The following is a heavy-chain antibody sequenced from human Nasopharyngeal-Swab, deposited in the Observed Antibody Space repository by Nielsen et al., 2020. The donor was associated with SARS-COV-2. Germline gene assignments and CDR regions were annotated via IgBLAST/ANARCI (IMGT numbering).Heavy chain of an antibody. Sequence: WIRQPPGKGLEWIGEINHSGSTNYNPSLKSRLTISVGTSKNQFSLKLSSVTAADTAVYYCVRRPYDFWSGYYDYYFDYWDQGTLVTVSS. V-gene: IGHV4-34*01. D-gene: IGHD3-3*01. CDR3: VRRPYDFWSGYYDYYFDY. CDR2: INHSGST. J-gene: IGHJ4*02.